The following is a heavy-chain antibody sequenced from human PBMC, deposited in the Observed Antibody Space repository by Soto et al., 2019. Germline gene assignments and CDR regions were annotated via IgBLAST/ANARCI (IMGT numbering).Heavy chain of an antibody. CDR3: ARDRRELYYYYGMDV. J-gene: IGHJ6*02. Sequence: GGSLRLSCAASEFAFIGCSMNLVSQAPGKGLEWVSYISSSSSTIYYADSVKGRFTISRDNAKNSLYLQMNSLRDEDTAVYYCARDRRELYYYYGMDVWGQGTTVTVSS. D-gene: IGHD1-7*01. V-gene: IGHV3-48*02. CDR1: EFAFIGCS. CDR2: ISSSSSTI.